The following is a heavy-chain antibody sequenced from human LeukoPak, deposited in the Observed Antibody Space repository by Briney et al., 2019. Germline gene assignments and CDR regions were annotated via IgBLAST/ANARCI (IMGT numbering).Heavy chain of an antibody. CDR3: AKDLYYDSSGYYYETPCDY. D-gene: IGHD3-22*01. J-gene: IGHJ4*02. CDR2: ISGSGGST. V-gene: IGHV3-23*01. CDR1: GFTFTNYW. Sequence: GGSLRLSCAASGFTFTNYWMSWVRQAPGKGLEWVSAISGSGGSTYYADSVKGRFTISRDNSKNTLYLQMNSLRAEDTAVYYCAKDLYYDSSGYYYETPCDYWGQGTLVTVSS.